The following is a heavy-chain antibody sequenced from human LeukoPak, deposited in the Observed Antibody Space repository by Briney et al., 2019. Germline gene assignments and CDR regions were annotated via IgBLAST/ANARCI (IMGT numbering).Heavy chain of an antibody. J-gene: IGHJ4*02. D-gene: IGHD1-26*01. Sequence: ASVKVSCKASGYTFTDYGITWVRQTPTQGLQWMGWISAYNGNTNYAQDIPGRATMTTDTSTTTAYMELRNLRSDDTAVYYCARGGRWESHTDYWGQGTLVTVSS. V-gene: IGHV1-18*01. CDR3: ARGGRWESHTDY. CDR1: GYTFTDYG. CDR2: ISAYNGNT.